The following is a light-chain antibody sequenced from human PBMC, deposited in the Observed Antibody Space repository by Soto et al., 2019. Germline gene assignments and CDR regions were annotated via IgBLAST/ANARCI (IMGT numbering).Light chain of an antibody. CDR1: SSDVGAYNY. V-gene: IGLV2-14*01. Sequence: QSALTQPASVSGSPGQSITISCTGTSSDVGAYNYVSWYRQHPGKAPKLIIYDVTNRPSGVSNRFSGSKSGNTASLTISGLQTEDEADYYCSSFTSSSTLVFGTGTKLTVL. CDR2: DVT. J-gene: IGLJ1*01. CDR3: SSFTSSSTLV.